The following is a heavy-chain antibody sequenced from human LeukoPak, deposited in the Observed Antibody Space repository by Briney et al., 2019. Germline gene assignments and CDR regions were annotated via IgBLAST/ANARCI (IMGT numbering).Heavy chain of an antibody. V-gene: IGHV3-9*01. Sequence: GRSLRLSCTVSGFTFDDYAMHWVRQAPGKGLEWVSGISWNSGSIGYADSVKGRFTISRDNAKNSLYLQMNSLRAEDTALYYCAKDISGGIAVAGTDYWGQGTLVTVSS. CDR1: GFTFDDYA. CDR2: ISWNSGSI. J-gene: IGHJ4*02. D-gene: IGHD6-19*01. CDR3: AKDISGGIAVAGTDY.